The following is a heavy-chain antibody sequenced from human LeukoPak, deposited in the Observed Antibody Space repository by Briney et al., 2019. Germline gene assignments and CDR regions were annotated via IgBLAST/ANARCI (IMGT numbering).Heavy chain of an antibody. CDR1: GGSFSGYY. Sequence: PSETLSLTCAVYGGSFSGYYWSWIRQPPGKGLEWIGEINHSGSTNYSPSLKSRVTISVDTSKNQFSLKLSSVTAADTAVYYCAGQIHYDFWSGNHDYWGQGTLVTVSS. J-gene: IGHJ4*02. V-gene: IGHV4-34*01. CDR3: AGQIHYDFWSGNHDY. CDR2: INHSGST. D-gene: IGHD3-3*01.